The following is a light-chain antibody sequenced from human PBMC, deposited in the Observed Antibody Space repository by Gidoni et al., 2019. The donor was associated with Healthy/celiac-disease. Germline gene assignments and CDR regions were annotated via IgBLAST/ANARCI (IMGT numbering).Light chain of an antibody. V-gene: IGKV3-15*01. J-gene: IGKJ1*01. CDR2: GAS. CDR3: QKYNNWRWT. CDR1: QSVSSN. Sequence: EIVMTHSPATLSVSPGERATLSCRASQSVSSNLAWYQQKPGQAPRLLIYGASTRANGIPTRFSGSGSGTEFTLTISSLQSEDFAVYYCQKYNNWRWTFGQGTKVEIK.